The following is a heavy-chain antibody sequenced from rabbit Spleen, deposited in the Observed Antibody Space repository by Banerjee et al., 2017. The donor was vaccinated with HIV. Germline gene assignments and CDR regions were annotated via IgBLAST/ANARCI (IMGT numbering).Heavy chain of an antibody. D-gene: IGHD1-1*01. CDR2: IDTNDGDT. Sequence: QEELEESGGGLVKTEGSLTLTCKASGFSFSRGYDMCWVRQAPGKGLEWIACIDTNDGDTDYANWPKGRFTISKTSSTTVTLQMTSLTAADTATYFCARNYVNAFDPWGQGTLVTVS. CDR3: ARNYVNAFDP. CDR1: GFSFSRGYD. J-gene: IGHJ2*01. V-gene: IGHV1S45*01.